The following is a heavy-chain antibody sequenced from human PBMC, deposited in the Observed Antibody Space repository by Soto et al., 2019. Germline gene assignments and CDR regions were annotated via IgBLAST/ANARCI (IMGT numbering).Heavy chain of an antibody. CDR3: ARGVPGYSGSWYAY. V-gene: IGHV4-34*01. Sequence: QVQLQQWGAGLLKPSETLSLTCAVYGGSFSGHYWSWIRQPPGKGLEWIGEINEGGTTNYNPYLKSRVTISVDTSKNQYALSLSSVTAADTAVYYCARGVPGYSGSWYAYWGQGTLVTVSS. CDR1: GGSFSGHY. J-gene: IGHJ4*02. D-gene: IGHD6-13*01. CDR2: INEGGTT.